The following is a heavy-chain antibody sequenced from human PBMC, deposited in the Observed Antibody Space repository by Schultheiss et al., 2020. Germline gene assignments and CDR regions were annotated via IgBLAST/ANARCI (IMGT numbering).Heavy chain of an antibody. CDR3: AKYGRDDFWSGYFDY. Sequence: GGSLRLSCAASGFTFSSYAMSWDRQAPGKGLEWVSAISGSGGSTYYADSVKGRFTISRDNSKNTLYLQMNSLKAEDTAVYYCAKYGRDDFWSGYFDYWGQGTLVTVSS. V-gene: IGHV3-23*01. J-gene: IGHJ4*02. CDR2: ISGSGGST. CDR1: GFTFSSYA. D-gene: IGHD3-3*01.